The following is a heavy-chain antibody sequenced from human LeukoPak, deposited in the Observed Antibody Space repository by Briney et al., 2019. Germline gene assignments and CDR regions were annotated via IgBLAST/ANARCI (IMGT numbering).Heavy chain of an antibody. J-gene: IGHJ4*02. V-gene: IGHV4-59*02. D-gene: IGHD2-15*01. CDR2: VYYSGST. Sequence: SETLSLTCVVSGVSVSGYYWGWIRQPPGRGLEWIGYVYYSGSTNYNPSFKSRITISVDTSRNQFSLQLSSVTAADTAVYYCARIHRYCSGGACYVLDNWGQGTLVAVSS. CDR3: ARIHRYCSGGACYVLDN. CDR1: GVSVSGYY.